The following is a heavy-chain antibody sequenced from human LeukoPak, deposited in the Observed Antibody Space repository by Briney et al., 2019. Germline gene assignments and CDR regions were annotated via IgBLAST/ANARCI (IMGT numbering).Heavy chain of an antibody. V-gene: IGHV3-30*04. CDR2: ISYDGSNK. D-gene: IGHD5-18*01. CDR3: AKDQGSGIQLWFIHYYYGMDV. J-gene: IGHJ6*02. CDR1: GFTFSSYA. Sequence: GGSLRLSYAASGFTFSSYAMHWVRQAPGKGLEWVAVISYDGSNKYYADSVKGRFTISRDNSKNTLYLQMNSLRAEDTAVYYCAKDQGSGIQLWFIHYYYGMDVWGQGTTVTVSS.